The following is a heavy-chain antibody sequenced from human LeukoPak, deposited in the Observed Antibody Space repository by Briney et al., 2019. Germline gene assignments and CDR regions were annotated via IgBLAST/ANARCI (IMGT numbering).Heavy chain of an antibody. CDR3: TTERNWELLRPYGLDI. CDR2: IKSKTDGGTT. D-gene: IGHD1-26*01. V-gene: IGHV3-15*07. CDR1: GFTFSNAW. J-gene: IGHJ6*02. Sequence: PGGSLRLSCAASGFTFSNAWMNWVRQAPGKGLEWVGRIKSKTDGGTTDCAAPVKGRFTISRDDSKNTLYLQMNSLKTEDTAVYYCTTERNWELLRPYGLDIWGQGTTVIVSS.